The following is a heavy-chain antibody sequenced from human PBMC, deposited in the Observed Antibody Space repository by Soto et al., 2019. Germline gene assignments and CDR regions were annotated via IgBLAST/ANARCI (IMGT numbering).Heavy chain of an antibody. CDR1: GFTFHTYT. Sequence: EVQLAESGGGRVKPGGSLRLSCAASGFTFHTYTMNWVRQAPGKGLEWVSSISSRSSYIYYAASVKGRVTISRDDARNSLYLQMSGLRVEDTAVYYCAREEVSRPNTYHGLDVWGQGPTVTVSS. CDR2: ISSRSSYI. CDR3: AREEVSRPNTYHGLDV. V-gene: IGHV3-21*01. J-gene: IGHJ6*02.